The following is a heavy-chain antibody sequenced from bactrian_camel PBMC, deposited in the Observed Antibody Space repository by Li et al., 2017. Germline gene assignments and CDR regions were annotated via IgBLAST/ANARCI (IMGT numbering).Heavy chain of an antibody. CDR2: IDSDGST. V-gene: IGHV3S55*01. J-gene: IGHJ6*01. Sequence: HVQLVESGGGSVQAGGSLRLSCAASGLTYSSWCMGWFRQPPGKEREGVAAIDSDGSTRYADSEKDRFTISNDKAKNTVYLQMNSLKPEDSGMYYCATDGPYSCAGGNRNRDREYGYWGLGTQVTVS. CDR1: GLTYSSWC. D-gene: IGHD2*01. CDR3: ATDGPYSCAGGNRNRDREYGY.